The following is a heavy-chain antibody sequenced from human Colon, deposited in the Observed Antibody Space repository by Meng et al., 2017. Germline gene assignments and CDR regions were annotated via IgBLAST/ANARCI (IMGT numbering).Heavy chain of an antibody. CDR3: ARGATPEIFDY. V-gene: IGHV3-33*01. J-gene: IGHJ4*02. CDR2: IWFDASNK. Sequence: HLGASGGDWVKPGWYLKLYCETNGLSFGNDGMHWVRQASGKGLDWVAIIWFDASNKYYGDSVKGRFTISRDNSKNTLYLQMNSLRVEDTAVYYRARGATPEIFDYWGQGTLVTASS. CDR1: GLSFGNDG.